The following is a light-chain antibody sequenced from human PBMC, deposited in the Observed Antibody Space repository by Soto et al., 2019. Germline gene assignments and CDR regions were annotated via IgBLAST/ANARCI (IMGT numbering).Light chain of an antibody. Sequence: DIQMSLSPSTLSASVGDRVTITCRASQTINNWLAWYQERPGRAPKLLIYDASKLQTGVPSRFSGSGSGTDFTLTISSLEPEDFAVYYCQQRSNWPTFGQGTRLEI. CDR1: QTINNW. CDR2: DAS. J-gene: IGKJ5*01. CDR3: QQRSNWPT. V-gene: IGKV1-5*01.